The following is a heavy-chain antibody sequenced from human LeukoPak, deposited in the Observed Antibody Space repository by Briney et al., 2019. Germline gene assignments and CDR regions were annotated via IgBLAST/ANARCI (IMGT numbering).Heavy chain of an antibody. V-gene: IGHV3-7*01. CDR3: ARDKRTGDSYFDS. CDR1: GFTFSSYA. Sequence: GESLRLSCAASGFTFSSYAMSWVRQAPGKGLEWVANTKQDGSEKYYVDSVKGRFTISRDNAKYSLYLQMDSLRAEDTAVYYCARDKRTGDSYFDSWGQGTLVTVSS. J-gene: IGHJ4*02. CDR2: TKQDGSEK. D-gene: IGHD7-27*01.